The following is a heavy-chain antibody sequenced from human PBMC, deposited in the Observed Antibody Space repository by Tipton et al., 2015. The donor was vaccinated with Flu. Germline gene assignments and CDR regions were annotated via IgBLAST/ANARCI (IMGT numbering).Heavy chain of an antibody. D-gene: IGHD3-10*01. CDR2: ISSGGSNK. J-gene: IGHJ4*02. V-gene: IGHV3-48*02. CDR1: GFTLRAYA. Sequence: SLRLSCAASGFTLRAYAMNWVRQAPGKGLEWVSHISSGGSNKYYADSVKGRFSVSRDNSKNSLYLQMDSLRDEDTAVYYCARDRGEFDYWGPGTLVTVSS. CDR3: ARDRGEFDY.